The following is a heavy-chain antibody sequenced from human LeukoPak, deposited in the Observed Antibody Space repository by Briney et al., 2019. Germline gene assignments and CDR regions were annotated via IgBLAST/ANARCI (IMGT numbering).Heavy chain of an antibody. CDR2: IYYSGST. V-gene: IGHV4-59*01. D-gene: IGHD3-3*01. CDR1: GGSISSYY. Sequence: SETLSLTCTVSGGSISSYYWSWIRQPPGKGLEWIGYIYYSGSTNYNPSLKSRVTISVGTSKNQFSLKLSSVTAADTAVYYCARALFDFWSGYYFPNWFDPWGQGTLVTVSS. J-gene: IGHJ5*02. CDR3: ARALFDFWSGYYFPNWFDP.